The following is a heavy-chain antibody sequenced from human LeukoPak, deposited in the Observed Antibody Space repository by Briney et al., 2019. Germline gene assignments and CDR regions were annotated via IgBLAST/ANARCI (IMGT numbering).Heavy chain of an antibody. J-gene: IGHJ2*01. CDR1: GYTFTAHY. Sequence: GASVKVSCRASGYTFTAHYIHWGRQAPGQGLEWMGWIDPNSGGTNYAQKFLGSVTMTGDTSINTAFMELSRLRSDDTAIYYCARGRGTTMVRGVITNYFDLWGRGSLVTVSS. V-gene: IGHV1-2*02. CDR2: IDPNSGGT. D-gene: IGHD3-10*01. CDR3: ARGRGTTMVRGVITNYFDL.